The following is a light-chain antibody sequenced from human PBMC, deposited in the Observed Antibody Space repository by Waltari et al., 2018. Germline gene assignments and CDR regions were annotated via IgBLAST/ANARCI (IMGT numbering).Light chain of an antibody. CDR1: QSVDDY. J-gene: IGKJ2*01. V-gene: IGKV3-11*01. Sequence: VLTQSPATLSLSPGERATLSCRASQSVDDYMAWYQQKPGQSPSLLIYDASNRATGIPIRFSGSGFGTDFTLTISSLQLEDLATYYCQQSYKAPYTFGQGTNVEIK. CDR2: DAS. CDR3: QQSYKAPYT.